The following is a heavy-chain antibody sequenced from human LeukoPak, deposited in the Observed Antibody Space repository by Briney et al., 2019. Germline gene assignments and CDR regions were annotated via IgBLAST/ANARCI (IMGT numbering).Heavy chain of an antibody. CDR1: GFTFSSYS. Sequence: GGSLRLSCAASGFTFSSYSMNWVRQAPGKGLEWVSSISSSSSYIYYADSVKGRFTISRDNAKNSLYLQMNSLRAEDTAVYYCAREARAYCGGDCYSYPFDYWGQGTLVTVSS. V-gene: IGHV3-21*01. J-gene: IGHJ4*02. D-gene: IGHD2-21*02. CDR2: ISSSSSYI. CDR3: AREARAYCGGDCYSYPFDY.